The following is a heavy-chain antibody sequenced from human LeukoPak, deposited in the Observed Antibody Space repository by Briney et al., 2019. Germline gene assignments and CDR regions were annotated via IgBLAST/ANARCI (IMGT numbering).Heavy chain of an antibody. V-gene: IGHV3-53*01. D-gene: IGHD5-18*01. J-gene: IGHJ4*02. CDR2: LYIGGNT. CDR1: GLTVNNNY. Sequence: GGSLRLSCAASGLTVNNNYMNWVRQAPGKGLEWVSALYIGGNTYYADSVRGRFTISRDDSKNTLYLQMNSLRAEDTAIYYCMTAAGYNFGQYWGQGTLVTVSS. CDR3: MTAAGYNFGQY.